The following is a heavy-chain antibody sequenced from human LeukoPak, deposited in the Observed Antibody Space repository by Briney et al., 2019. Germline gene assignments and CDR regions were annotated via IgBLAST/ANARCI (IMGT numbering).Heavy chain of an antibody. J-gene: IGHJ4*02. CDR3: AKGSGSSGYYLYFDY. CDR2: ISGSGGST. Sequence: GKSLRLSCAASGFTFSSYAMSWVRQAPGKGLEWVSAISGSGGSTYYADSVKGRFTISRDNSKNTLYLQMNSLRAEDTAVYYCAKGSGSSGYYLYFDYWGQGTLVTVSS. CDR1: GFTFSSYA. D-gene: IGHD3-22*01. V-gene: IGHV3-23*01.